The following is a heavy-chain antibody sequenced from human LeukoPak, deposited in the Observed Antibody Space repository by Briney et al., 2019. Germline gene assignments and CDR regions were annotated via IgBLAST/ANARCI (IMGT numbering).Heavy chain of an antibody. D-gene: IGHD6-13*01. CDR1: GFTFSSYG. CDR2: ISGSGTTI. V-gene: IGHV3-48*02. CDR3: ARDRSSSAAPSLSY. Sequence: PGGSLRLSCAASGFTFSSYGMNWVRQAPGKGLEWISCISGSGTTIYYADSVKGRFTISRDNARNSLYLQMNSLRDEDTAVYYCARDRSSSAAPSLSYWGQGTLVTVSS. J-gene: IGHJ4*02.